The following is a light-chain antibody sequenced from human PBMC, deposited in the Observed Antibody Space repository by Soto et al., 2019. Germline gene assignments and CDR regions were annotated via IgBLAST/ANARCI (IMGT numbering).Light chain of an antibody. Sequence: QSALTQPASVSGSPGQSITISCTGTSSDIGGYNYVSWYQQHPGKAPQLMIYDVSRRPSGVSNRFSGSKSGNTASLTISGLHTEDEADYYCSSYRTSSNCVFGGGTKVTVL. CDR3: SSYRTSSNCV. CDR2: DVS. CDR1: SSDIGGYNY. J-gene: IGLJ3*02. V-gene: IGLV2-14*03.